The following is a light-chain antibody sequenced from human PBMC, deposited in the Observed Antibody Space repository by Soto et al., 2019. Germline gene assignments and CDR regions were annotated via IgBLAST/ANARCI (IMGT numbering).Light chain of an antibody. J-gene: IGKJ4*01. Sequence: DVRMTQSRSSLSASVGDTITITCRASQTISTYLNWFQQKSGESPRPLIYGASTLHDGVPSRFSGSGSGADFTLTIRGLQPEDFATYHCQQTYSDISFGGGTRVE. V-gene: IGKV1-39*01. CDR2: GAS. CDR1: QTISTY. CDR3: QQTYSDIS.